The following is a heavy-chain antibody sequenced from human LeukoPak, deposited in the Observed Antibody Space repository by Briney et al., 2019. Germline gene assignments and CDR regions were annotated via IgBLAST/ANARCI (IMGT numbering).Heavy chain of an antibody. CDR2: INPNSGGT. D-gene: IGHD3-10*01. V-gene: IGHV1-2*02. J-gene: IGHJ5*01. CDR1: GYTFTGYY. CDR3: AREGNVVFGSGNYLRWFDP. Sequence: ASVKVSCKASGYTFTGYYMHWVRQAPGQGLEWMGWINPNSGGTNYAQKFQGRVTMTRDTSISTAYMELSRLRSDDTAVYYCAREGNVVFGSGNYLRWFDPWGQGTLITVSS.